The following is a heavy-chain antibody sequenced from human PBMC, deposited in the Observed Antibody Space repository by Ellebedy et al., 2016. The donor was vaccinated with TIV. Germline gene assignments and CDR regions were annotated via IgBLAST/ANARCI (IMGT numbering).Heavy chain of an antibody. CDR3: ARGEGGNNPYYAMDV. Sequence: SETLSLTXTVSSYSISSDYSWAYNWGWIRQSPEKGLEWIGSGYQNGDTYYNPSLKSPVTISVDTSKNQFSLNLNSVTAADTAVYYWARGEGGNNPYYAMDVWGQGTTVAVSS. V-gene: IGHV4-38-2*02. J-gene: IGHJ6*02. CDR1: SYSISSDYSWAYN. D-gene: IGHD1/OR15-1a*01. CDR2: GYQNGDT.